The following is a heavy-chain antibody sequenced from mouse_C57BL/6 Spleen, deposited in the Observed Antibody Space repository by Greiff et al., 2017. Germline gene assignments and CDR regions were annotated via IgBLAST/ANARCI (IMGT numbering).Heavy chain of an antibody. CDR2: IHPNSGST. D-gene: IGHD1-1*01. Sequence: VQLQQPGAELVKPGASVKLSCKASGYTFTSYWMHWVKQRPGQGLEWIGMIHPNSGSTNYNEKFKSKATLTVDKSSSTAYMQLSSLTSEDSAVYYCAREGLFRGFAYWGQGTLVTVSA. CDR1: GYTFTSYW. J-gene: IGHJ3*01. CDR3: AREGLFRGFAY. V-gene: IGHV1-64*01.